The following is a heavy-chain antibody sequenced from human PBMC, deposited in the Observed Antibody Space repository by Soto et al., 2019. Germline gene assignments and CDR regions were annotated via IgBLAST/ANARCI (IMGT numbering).Heavy chain of an antibody. CDR1: GASLSGYD. J-gene: IGHJ3*02. Sequence: VQLQQWGAGLLKPSETLSLTCAVYGASLSGYDWSWVRQPPGQGLQWIGEISQSGITNYDPTLKSRVTISMDTSKNQFSLRLRSLTVADTATYYCARDPNANAFDIWGRGTMVTVSS. V-gene: IGHV4-34*02. CDR3: ARDPNANAFDI. CDR2: ISQSGIT.